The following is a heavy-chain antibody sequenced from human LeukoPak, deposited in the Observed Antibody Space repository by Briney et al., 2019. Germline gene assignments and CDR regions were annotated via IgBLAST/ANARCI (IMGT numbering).Heavy chain of an antibody. CDR3: VREHDWGDFDY. CDR2: ISYRGTT. CDR1: GGSVTTGRYY. D-gene: IGHD3-9*01. J-gene: IGHJ4*02. V-gene: IGHV4-61*01. Sequence: SETLSLTCTVSGGSVTTGRYYWSWIRQSPGEGLEWIGYISYRGTTNYNPSLKSRITISVDTSKNQFSLKVISVTAADTAVYYCVREHDWGDFDYWGQGTLVIVSS.